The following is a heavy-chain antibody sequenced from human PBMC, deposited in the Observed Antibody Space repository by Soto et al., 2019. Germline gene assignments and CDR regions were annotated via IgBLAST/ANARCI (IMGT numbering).Heavy chain of an antibody. CDR2: IKQDGSEK. D-gene: IGHD3-16*01. CDR1: GFTFSSYW. Sequence: GGSLRLSCAASGFTFSSYWMSWVRQAPGKGLEWVANIKQDGSEKYYVDSVKGRFTISRDNAKNSLYLQMNSLRAEDTAVYYCARDRGGRFYGMDVWGQGTTVTVSS. J-gene: IGHJ6*02. V-gene: IGHV3-7*01. CDR3: ARDRGGRFYGMDV.